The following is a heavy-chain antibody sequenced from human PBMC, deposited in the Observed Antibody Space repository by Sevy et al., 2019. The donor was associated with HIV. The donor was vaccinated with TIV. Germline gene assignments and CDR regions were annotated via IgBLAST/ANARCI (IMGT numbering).Heavy chain of an antibody. V-gene: IGHV4-4*07. Sequence: SETLSLTCTVSGGSISSYYWSWIRQPAGKGLEWIGRIYTSGSTNYNPSLKSRVTMSVDTSKNQFSLKLSSVTAADTAVYYWARGSSNCSGGSCYDYWGQGTLVTVSS. D-gene: IGHD2-15*01. J-gene: IGHJ4*02. CDR1: GGSISSYY. CDR3: ARGSSNCSGGSCYDY. CDR2: IYTSGST.